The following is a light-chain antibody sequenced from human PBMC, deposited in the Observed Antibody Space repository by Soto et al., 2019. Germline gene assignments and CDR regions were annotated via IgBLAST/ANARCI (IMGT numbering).Light chain of an antibody. V-gene: IGKV3-11*01. CDR2: DAS. CDR3: QQRSNGPPIT. Sequence: EIVLTQSPATLSLSPGERATLSCRASQSVSSYLAWYQQKPGQAPRLLIYDASNRATGIPARFSGSGSGTDFTLTRSSLEPEDFAVYYCQQRSNGPPITFGQGTRLEIK. CDR1: QSVSSY. J-gene: IGKJ5*01.